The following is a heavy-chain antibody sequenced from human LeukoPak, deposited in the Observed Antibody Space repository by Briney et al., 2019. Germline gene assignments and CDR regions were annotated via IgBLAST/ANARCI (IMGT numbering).Heavy chain of an antibody. Sequence: GGSLRPSCAASGFTVSSNYMNWVRQAPGKGLEWVSVIYGGGSTYYADSVKGRFTSSRDNSKNTLYLQLNNLRVDNTAVYYRARAYDSSGYYCYYFDYWGQGTLVTVSS. D-gene: IGHD3-22*01. CDR1: GFTVSSNY. V-gene: IGHV3-53*01. CDR2: IYGGGST. CDR3: ARAYDSSGYYCYYFDY. J-gene: IGHJ4*02.